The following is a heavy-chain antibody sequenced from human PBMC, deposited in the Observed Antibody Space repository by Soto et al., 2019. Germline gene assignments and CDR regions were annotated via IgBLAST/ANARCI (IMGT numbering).Heavy chain of an antibody. CDR2: MNPTSGNT. CDR1: GYTFTSYD. J-gene: IGHJ4*02. CDR3: ARERSGSYEY. Sequence: QVQLVQSGAEVKKPGASVKVSCKASGYTFTSYDINWVRQATGQGLECMGWMNPTSGNTAYAQKFQGRVTMTRNTSRPTAYMALSSLRSEDTAVYYCARERSGSYEYWGQGTLVTVSS. V-gene: IGHV1-8*01. D-gene: IGHD1-26*01.